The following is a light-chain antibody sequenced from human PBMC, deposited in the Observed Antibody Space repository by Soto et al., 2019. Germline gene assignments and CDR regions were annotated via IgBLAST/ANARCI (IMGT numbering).Light chain of an antibody. CDR3: AAWDGSLSGNV. J-gene: IGLJ1*01. Sequence: QSVLTQPPSASGTPGQRGTISCSGSSSNLGTYFVYWYQQLPGTAPTLLIYSNSQRPSRVADRFSGSKSGTSASLAINGLRSEDEDDYYCAAWDGSLSGNVFGTGTKVTGL. V-gene: IGLV1-47*01. CDR1: SSNLGTYF. CDR2: SNS.